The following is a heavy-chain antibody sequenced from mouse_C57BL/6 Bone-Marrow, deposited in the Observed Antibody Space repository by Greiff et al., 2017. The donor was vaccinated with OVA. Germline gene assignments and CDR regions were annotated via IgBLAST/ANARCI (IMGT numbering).Heavy chain of an antibody. CDR1: GYTFTSYW. J-gene: IGHJ4*01. D-gene: IGHD1-1*01. V-gene: IGHV1-64*01. CDR2: IHPNSGST. Sequence: QVQLQQPGAELVKPGASVKLSCKASGYTFTSYWMHWVKQRPGQGLEWIGMIHPNSGSTNYNEKFKSKATLTVDKSSSTAYMQLSSLTSEDSAVYYCARRFITTVVAGYYYAMDYWGQGTSVTVSS. CDR3: ARRFITTVVAGYYYAMDY.